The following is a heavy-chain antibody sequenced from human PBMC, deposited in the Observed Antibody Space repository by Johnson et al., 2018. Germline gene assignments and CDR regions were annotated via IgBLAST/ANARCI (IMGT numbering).Heavy chain of an antibody. J-gene: IGHJ3*02. D-gene: IGHD6-13*01. CDR3: ARDSCAYSSSCQKVAFDS. Sequence: QVQLVQSGGGVVQPGRSLRLSCAASGFTFSSYAMHWVRQAPGKGLEWVAVISYDGSNEYYADSVKGRFTISRDNSKNTLYLQMNSLRAEDTAVDYCARDSCAYSSSCQKVAFDSWGQGTMVTVSS. CDR2: ISYDGSNE. CDR1: GFTFSSYA. V-gene: IGHV3-30-3*01.